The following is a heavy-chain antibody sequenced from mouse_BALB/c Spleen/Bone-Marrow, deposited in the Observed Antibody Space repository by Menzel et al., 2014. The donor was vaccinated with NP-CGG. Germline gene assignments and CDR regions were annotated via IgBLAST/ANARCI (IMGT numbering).Heavy chain of an antibody. CDR2: ISGGDAYT. CDR1: ELTYSSYG. J-gene: IGHJ4*01. V-gene: IGHV5-6*01. D-gene: IGHD3-3*01. Sequence: DVHLVESGGDLVKPGGSLKLSCAASELTYSSYGMSWVRQTPDKRLEWVATISGGDAYTYYPDSVKGRFTISRDSVKNILYLQMSSLKSEDTAMYYCGRGDGSMDYWGQGTSVTVSS. CDR3: GRGDGSMDY.